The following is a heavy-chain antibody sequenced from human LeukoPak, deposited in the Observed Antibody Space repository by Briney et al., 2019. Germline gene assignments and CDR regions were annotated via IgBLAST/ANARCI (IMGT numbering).Heavy chain of an antibody. CDR1: GFTSSNAW. CDR3: TTEGTVTTPFDY. Sequence: GGSLRLSCAASGFTSSNAWMSWVRQAPGKGLEWVGRIKSKTDGGTTDYAAPVKGRFTISRDDSKNTLYLQMNSLKTEDTAVYYCTTEGTVTTPFDYWGQGTLVTVSS. CDR2: IKSKTDGGTT. D-gene: IGHD4-17*01. V-gene: IGHV3-15*01. J-gene: IGHJ4*02.